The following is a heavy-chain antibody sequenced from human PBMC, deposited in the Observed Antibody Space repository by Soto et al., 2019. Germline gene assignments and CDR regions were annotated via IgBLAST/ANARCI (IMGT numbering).Heavy chain of an antibody. CDR1: GGSFSGYY. CDR2: INHSGST. V-gene: IGHV4-34*01. J-gene: IGHJ5*02. CDR3: ARGRYYDFWSGYYNPNNGFDP. Sequence: QVQLQQWGAGLLKPSETLSLTCAVYGGSFSGYYWSWIRQPPGKGLEWIGEINHSGSTNYNPSLKSRVTISVDTSKNQFSLKLSSVTAADTAVYYCARGRYYDFWSGYYNPNNGFDPWGQGTLVTVSS. D-gene: IGHD3-3*01.